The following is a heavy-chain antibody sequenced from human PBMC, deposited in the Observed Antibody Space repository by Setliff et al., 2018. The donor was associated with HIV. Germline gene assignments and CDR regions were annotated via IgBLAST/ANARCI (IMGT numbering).Heavy chain of an antibody. D-gene: IGHD3-10*01. CDR2: INWNGGST. J-gene: IGHJ4*02. V-gene: IGHV3-20*04. CDR1: GFTFDDYG. Sequence: GALRLSCAASGFTFDDYGMSWVRQAPGKGLEWVSGINWNGGSTGYADSVKGRFTISRDNAKNSLYLQMNSLRAEDTALYYCARDHGSGSYYYFDYWGQGTLVTVSS. CDR3: ARDHGSGSYYYFDY.